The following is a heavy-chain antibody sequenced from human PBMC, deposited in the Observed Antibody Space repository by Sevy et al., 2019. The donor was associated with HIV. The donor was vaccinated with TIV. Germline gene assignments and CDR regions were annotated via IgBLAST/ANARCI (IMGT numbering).Heavy chain of an antibody. CDR2: ISYDGSNK. CDR3: ARAQPLYCSSTSCYSHGMDV. Sequence: GGSLRLSCAASGFTFSSYAMHWVRQAPGKGLEWVAVISYDGSNKYYADSVKGRFTISRDNSKNTLYLQMNSLRAEDTAEYYCARAQPLYCSSTSCYSHGMDVWGQGTTVTVSS. V-gene: IGHV3-30-3*01. D-gene: IGHD2-2*01. J-gene: IGHJ6*02. CDR1: GFTFSSYA.